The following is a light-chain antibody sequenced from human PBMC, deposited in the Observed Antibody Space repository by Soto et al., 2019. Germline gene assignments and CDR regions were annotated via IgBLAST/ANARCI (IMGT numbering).Light chain of an antibody. CDR1: QSISSW. CDR2: KAS. CDR3: QQYTSWT. V-gene: IGKV1-5*03. Sequence: DIQMTQSPSTLSASVGDRVTITCRASQSISSWLAWYQQKPGKAPKLLIYKASSLESGVPSRFSGSGSGTDFTLTISRLQPDDFAPYSCQQYTSWTFGQGTKVETK. J-gene: IGKJ1*01.